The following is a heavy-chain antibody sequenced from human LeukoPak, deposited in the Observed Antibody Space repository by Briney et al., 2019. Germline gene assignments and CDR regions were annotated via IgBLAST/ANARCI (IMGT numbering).Heavy chain of an antibody. Sequence: SETLSLTCTVSGGSISSYYWSWIRQPPGKGLEWIGYIYYSGSTNYNPSLKSRVTISVDTSKNLFSLKLRSVTAADTAVYYCARTTEAHSWRTRYYDYYMDVGGKGTTVTVSS. J-gene: IGHJ6*03. CDR1: GGSISSYY. CDR3: ARTTEAHSWRTRYYDYYMDV. V-gene: IGHV4-59*01. CDR2: IYYSGST. D-gene: IGHD6-13*01.